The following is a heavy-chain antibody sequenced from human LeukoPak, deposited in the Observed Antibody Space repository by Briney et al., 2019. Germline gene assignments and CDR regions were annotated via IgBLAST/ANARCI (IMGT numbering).Heavy chain of an antibody. Sequence: PSETLSLTCTVSGGSISSYCWSWIRQPPGKGLEWIGYIYYSGSTNYNPSLKSRVTISVDTSKNQFSLKLSSVTAADTAVYYCARQGPSGRSFDYWGQGTLVTVSS. CDR3: ARQGPSGRSFDY. CDR2: IYYSGST. J-gene: IGHJ4*02. D-gene: IGHD3-10*01. CDR1: GGSISSYC. V-gene: IGHV4-59*08.